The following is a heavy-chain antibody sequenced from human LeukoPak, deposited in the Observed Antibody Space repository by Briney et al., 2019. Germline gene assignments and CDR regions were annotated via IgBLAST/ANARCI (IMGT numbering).Heavy chain of an antibody. D-gene: IGHD6-19*01. CDR2: IIPILGIA. CDR1: GGTFSSYT. CDR3: ARADIALAAPSDY. Sequence: ASVKVSCKASGGTFSSYTISWVRQAPGQGLEWMGRIIPILGIANYAQTFQGRVTITADKSTSTAYMELSSLRSEDTAVYYCARADIALAAPSDYWGQGTLVTVSS. J-gene: IGHJ4*02. V-gene: IGHV1-69*02.